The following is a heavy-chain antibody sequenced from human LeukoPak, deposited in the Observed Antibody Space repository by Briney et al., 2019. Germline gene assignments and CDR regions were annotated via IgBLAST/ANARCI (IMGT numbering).Heavy chain of an antibody. CDR2: IYPGDSDT. V-gene: IGHV5-51*01. CDR3: ARLRSVLHYYYGMDV. J-gene: IGHJ6*02. D-gene: IGHD1-26*01. CDR1: EYSFASYW. Sequence: PGESLKISCKGSEYSFASYWIGWVRQMPGKGLEWMGIIYPGDSDTRYSPSFQGQVTISADKSISTAYLQWSSLKASDTAMYYCARLRSVLHYYYGMDVWGQGTTVTVSS.